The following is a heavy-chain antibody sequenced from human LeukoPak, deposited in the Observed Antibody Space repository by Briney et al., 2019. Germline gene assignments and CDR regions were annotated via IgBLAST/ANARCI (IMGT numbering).Heavy chain of an antibody. CDR2: IYHSGGT. CDR1: GYSISSGYY. V-gene: IGHV4-38-2*02. J-gene: IGHJ3*02. Sequence: SETLSLTCTVSGYSISSGYYWDWIRQPPGKGLEWIANIYHSGGTYYNPSLKSRVTTSVDTAKNQFSLKLSSVTAADTAVYYCARQGGGYCSSTRCYSAFDIWGQGTMVTVSS. D-gene: IGHD2-2*02. CDR3: ARQGGGYCSSTRCYSAFDI.